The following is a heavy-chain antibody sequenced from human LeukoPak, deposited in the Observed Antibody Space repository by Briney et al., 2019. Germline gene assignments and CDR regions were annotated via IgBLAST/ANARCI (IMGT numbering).Heavy chain of an antibody. J-gene: IGHJ5*02. V-gene: IGHV4-61*02. Sequence: SETLSLTCTVSGGSITSGSYYWTWIRQSAGGGLEWIGRVYMNGHSNSNPSLESRVTISVDTSNNQFSLNLASVTAADTARYFCARGSCGVNCPKFNWLDTWGQGILVTVSS. CDR3: ARGSCGVNCPKFNWLDT. CDR1: GGSITSGSYY. CDR2: VYMNGHS. D-gene: IGHD2-21*01.